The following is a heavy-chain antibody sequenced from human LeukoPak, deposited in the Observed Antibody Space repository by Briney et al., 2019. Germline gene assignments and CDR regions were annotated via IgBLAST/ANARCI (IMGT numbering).Heavy chain of an antibody. CDR1: GFTFISYA. D-gene: IGHD1-14*01. CDR3: AREVWYPEY. J-gene: IGHJ1*01. V-gene: IGHV3-23*01. Sequence: GGSLRLSCAASGFTFISYAMSWVRQAPGKGLEWVSAISGSGGDTYYADSVKGRFTIARDNTKNSVYLKMSSLRAEDTAVYYCAREVWYPEYWGQGTLVTVPS. CDR2: ISGSGGDT.